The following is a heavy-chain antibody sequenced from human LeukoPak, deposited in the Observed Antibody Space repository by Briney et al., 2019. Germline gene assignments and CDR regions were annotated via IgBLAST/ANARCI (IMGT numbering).Heavy chain of an antibody. Sequence: GESPKISCKGSGYRFTSYWIGWVRQMPGKGLEWMGFIYPGDSDTRYSPSFQGQVTISADKSMSTAYLQWSSLKASDTAMYYCATGASKVTTDFANYWGQGTQVAVSS. CDR3: ATGASKVTTDFANY. CDR2: IYPGDSDT. D-gene: IGHD4-17*01. CDR1: GYRFTSYW. J-gene: IGHJ4*02. V-gene: IGHV5-51*01.